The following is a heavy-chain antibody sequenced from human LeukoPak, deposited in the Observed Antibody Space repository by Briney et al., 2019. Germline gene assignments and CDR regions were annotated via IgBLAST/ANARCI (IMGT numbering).Heavy chain of an antibody. V-gene: IGHV1-2*02. D-gene: IGHD3-10*01. J-gene: IGHJ4*02. CDR2: INPNSGGT. CDR1: GYTFTGYY. Sequence: GASVKVSCKASGYTFTGYYMHWVRQAPGQGLEWMGWINPNSGGTNHAQKLQGRVTMTTDTSTSTVYMELRSLRSDDTAVYYCARSRTHRLYSGSGSYPGAFDYWGQGTLVTVSS. CDR3: ARSRTHRLYSGSGSYPGAFDY.